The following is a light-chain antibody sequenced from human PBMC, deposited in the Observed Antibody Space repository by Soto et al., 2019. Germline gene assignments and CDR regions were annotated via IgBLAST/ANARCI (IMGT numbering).Light chain of an antibody. V-gene: IGKV3-20*01. J-gene: IGKJ4*01. Sequence: DIVLTQSPGPLSLSPGERATLSCMSSQSVSSNYLAWYQQKPGQAPKVIIYRASSRATGIPDRFSGSWSGTDCTLTISRLEPEDVAVYYCQQYGSSPLTLGGGTKVDIK. CDR3: QQYGSSPLT. CDR1: QSVSSNY. CDR2: RAS.